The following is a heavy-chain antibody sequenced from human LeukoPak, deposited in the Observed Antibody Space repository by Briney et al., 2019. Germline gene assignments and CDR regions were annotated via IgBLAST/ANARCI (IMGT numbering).Heavy chain of an antibody. J-gene: IGHJ4*02. CDR3: AKGPAHPSYSSSWYYFDY. CDR2: INSDGSST. Sequence: AGGSLRLSCAASGFTFSSYWMHWVRQAPGKGLVWISRINSDGSSTTYADSVKGRFTISRDNSKNTLYLQMNSLRAEDTAVYYCAKGPAHPSYSSSWYYFDYWGQGTLVTVSS. D-gene: IGHD6-13*01. CDR1: GFTFSSYW. V-gene: IGHV3-74*01.